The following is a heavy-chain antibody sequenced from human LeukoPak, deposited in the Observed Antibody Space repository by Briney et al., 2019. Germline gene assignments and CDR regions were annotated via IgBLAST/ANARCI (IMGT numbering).Heavy chain of an antibody. D-gene: IGHD1-26*01. J-gene: IGHJ4*02. CDR1: GFTFSSYA. Sequence: GGSLRLSCAASGFTFSSYAMHWVREAAGKGVEWVAVIAYDGSNKYYADSVKGRFTISRDNSKNTLYLQMNSLRAEDTAVYYCARGHSGSYYVLGFDYWGQGTLVTVSS. CDR2: IAYDGSNK. V-gene: IGHV3-30-3*01. CDR3: ARGHSGSYYVLGFDY.